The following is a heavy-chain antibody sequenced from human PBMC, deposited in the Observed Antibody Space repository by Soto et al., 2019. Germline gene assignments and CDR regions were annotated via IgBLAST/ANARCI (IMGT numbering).Heavy chain of an antibody. Sequence: PSETLSLTCTVSGGSISTYYWSWIRQPPGKGLEWIGYTYNSGSTSYNPSLESRVTISVDTSRNQFSLKLSSVTAADTAIYYCARDRRHTHGRCFDPWGQGTLVTVSS. J-gene: IGHJ5*02. CDR3: ARDRRHTHGRCFDP. CDR1: GGSISTYY. V-gene: IGHV4-59*01. D-gene: IGHD1-26*01. CDR2: TYNSGST.